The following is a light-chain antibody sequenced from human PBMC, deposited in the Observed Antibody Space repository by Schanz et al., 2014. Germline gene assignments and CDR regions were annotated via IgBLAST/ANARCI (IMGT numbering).Light chain of an antibody. J-gene: IGLJ3*02. Sequence: QSALTQPASVSGSPGQSITISCTGTSSDVGGYDFVSWYQQHPGTAPKLIIYEVTERPSGVPDRFSGSKSGSTASLTVSGLQAEDEADYYCQSYDSSLSGWVFGGGTKLTVL. V-gene: IGLV2-8*01. CDR1: SSDVGGYDF. CDR3: QSYDSSLSGWV. CDR2: EVT.